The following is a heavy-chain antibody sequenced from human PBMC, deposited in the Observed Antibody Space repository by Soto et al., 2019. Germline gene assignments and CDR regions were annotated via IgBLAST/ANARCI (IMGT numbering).Heavy chain of an antibody. CDR1: GFTFTDYH. CDR3: ARSLRATSPLTF. V-gene: IGHV3-11*06. J-gene: IGHJ4*02. Sequence: SLRLSCEASGFTFTDYHMSWIRQAPGKGLEWVALISETGSHTAYAESVKGRFTISRDNARPSVFLQMNSLRSDDTAVYFCARSLRATSPLTFWGQGTPVTGSS. CDR2: ISETGSHT. D-gene: IGHD7-27*01.